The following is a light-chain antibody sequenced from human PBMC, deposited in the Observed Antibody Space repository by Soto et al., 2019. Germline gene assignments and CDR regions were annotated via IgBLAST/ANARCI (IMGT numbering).Light chain of an antibody. J-gene: IGKJ1*01. Sequence: PGERATLSCMASQTVRSSSLAWYQQKPGQAPRLLIFGASTRAAGFPDRFSGSGSGTDFTLTISRLEPEDFAVYYCQQYGSSPRTFGQGTKVDIK. CDR1: QTVRSSS. CDR3: QQYGSSPRT. CDR2: GAS. V-gene: IGKV3-20*01.